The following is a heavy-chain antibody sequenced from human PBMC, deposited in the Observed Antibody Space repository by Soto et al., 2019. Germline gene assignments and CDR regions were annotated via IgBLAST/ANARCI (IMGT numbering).Heavy chain of an antibody. J-gene: IGHJ5*02. CDR1: GGSISSGGYY. V-gene: IGHV4-31*03. CDR3: ARAELRWFGELLFGSWLDP. Sequence: SETLSLTCTVSGGSISSGGYYWSWIRQHPGKGLEWIGYIYYSGSTYYNPSLKSRVTISVDTSKNQFSLKLSSVTAADTAVYYCARAELRWFGELLFGSWLDPWGQGTLVTVSS. CDR2: IYYSGST. D-gene: IGHD3-10*01.